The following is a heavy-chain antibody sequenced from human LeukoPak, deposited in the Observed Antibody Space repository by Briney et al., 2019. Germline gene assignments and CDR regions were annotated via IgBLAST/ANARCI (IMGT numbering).Heavy chain of an antibody. Sequence: ASVKVSCKASGYTFASYDINWVRQATGQGLEWMGWMNPNSGNTGYAQKFQGRVTMTRNTSISTAYMELSSLRSEDTAVYYCARDGIGVGVVAANRFYYYGMDVWGQGTTVTVSS. CDR1: GYTFASYD. CDR3: ARDGIGVGVVAANRFYYYGMDV. V-gene: IGHV1-8*01. D-gene: IGHD2-15*01. CDR2: MNPNSGNT. J-gene: IGHJ6*02.